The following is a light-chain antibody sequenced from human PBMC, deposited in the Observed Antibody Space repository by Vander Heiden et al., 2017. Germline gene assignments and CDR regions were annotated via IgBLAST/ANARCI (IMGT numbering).Light chain of an antibody. CDR1: QSIRGY. CDR3: QQIYRLPRT. J-gene: IGKJ1*01. CDR2: PTS. V-gene: IGKV1-39*01. Sequence: DLQMTRSPSSLSASVGATVTITFRASQSIRGYLGCLQKNPGKAPKVIIVPTSTLQSGVPSRFSGGGSGTDFTLTISGLQPEDFATYYRQQIYRLPRTFGQGTKVEIK.